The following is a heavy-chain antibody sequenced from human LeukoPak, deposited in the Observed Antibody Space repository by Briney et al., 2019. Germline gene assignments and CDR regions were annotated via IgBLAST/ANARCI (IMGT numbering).Heavy chain of an antibody. J-gene: IGHJ3*02. V-gene: IGHV4-39*07. D-gene: IGHD2-15*01. CDR2: IYYSGST. Sequence: SETLSLTCTVSGGSISSSSYYWGWIRQPPGKGLEWIGSIYYSGSTYYNPSLKSRVTISVDTSKNQLSLKLSSVTAADTAVYYCAREVSRAPFRIPDAFDIWGQGTIVTVSS. CDR3: AREVSRAPFRIPDAFDI. CDR1: GGSISSSSYY.